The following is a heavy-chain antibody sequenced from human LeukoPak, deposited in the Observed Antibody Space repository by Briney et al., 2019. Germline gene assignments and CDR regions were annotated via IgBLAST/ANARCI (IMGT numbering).Heavy chain of an antibody. CDR3: ARGPWQYYFDY. V-gene: IGHV4-59*01. J-gene: IGHJ4*02. D-gene: IGHD5-12*01. CDR1: GGSISSYY. CDR2: IYYSGNT. Sequence: AETLSLTCTVSGGSISSYYWSWIRQPPGKVLEWNRYIYYSGNTNYNPSLKSRVSISVDTSKNQFSMQLRSVTAADTAVYYCARGPWQYYFDYWGQGTLVTVSS.